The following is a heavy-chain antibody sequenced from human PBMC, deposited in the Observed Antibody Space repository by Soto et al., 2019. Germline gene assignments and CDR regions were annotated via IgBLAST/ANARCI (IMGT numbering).Heavy chain of an antibody. CDR1: GYTFTGYY. CDR3: ARADIVVVPAAPGGYYYYGMDV. V-gene: IGHV1-2*02. J-gene: IGHJ6*02. CDR2: INPNSGGT. Sequence: ASVKVSCKASGYTFTGYYMHWVRQAPGQGLEWMGWINPNSGGTNYAQKFQGRVTMTRDTSISTAYMELSRLRSGDTAVYYCARADIVVVPAAPGGYYYYGMDVWGQGTTVTVSS. D-gene: IGHD2-2*01.